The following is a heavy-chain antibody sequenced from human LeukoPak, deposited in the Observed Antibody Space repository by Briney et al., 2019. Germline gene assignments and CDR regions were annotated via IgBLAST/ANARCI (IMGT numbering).Heavy chain of an antibody. CDR3: AKDRNYYESSGYLDY. CDR2: IRYDGSNK. CDR1: DFTFSNYG. D-gene: IGHD3-22*01. V-gene: IGHV3-30*02. Sequence: GGSLRLSCAASDFTFSNYGMHWVRQAPGKGLEWVAFIRYDGSNKYYADSVKGRFTISRDNSKNTLYLQMNNLRAEDTAVYYCAKDRNYYESSGYLDYWGQGTLVTVSS. J-gene: IGHJ4*02.